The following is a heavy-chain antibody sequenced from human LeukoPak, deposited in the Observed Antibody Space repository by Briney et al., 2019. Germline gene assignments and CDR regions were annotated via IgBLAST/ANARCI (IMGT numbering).Heavy chain of an antibody. CDR1: GFTFSSYS. Sequence: PGGSLRLSCAASGFTFSSYSMNWVRQAPGKGPEWVSSISSSSSYIYYADSVKGRFTISRDNAKNSLYLQMNSLRAEDTAVYYCARVRVGATTYNFDYWGQGTLVTVSS. J-gene: IGHJ4*02. V-gene: IGHV3-21*01. CDR2: ISSSSSYI. CDR3: ARVRVGATTYNFDY. D-gene: IGHD1-26*01.